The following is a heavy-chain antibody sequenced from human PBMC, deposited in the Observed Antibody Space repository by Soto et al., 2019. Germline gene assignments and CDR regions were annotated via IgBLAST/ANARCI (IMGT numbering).Heavy chain of an antibody. J-gene: IGHJ6*02. CDR2: ISSDGTTI. V-gene: IGHV3-48*03. Sequence: EVQLVESGGGLEQPGGSRRFSFAALGFTFISYELNWVRKAPGKGLEWLSYISSDGTTIYYADSVKGRFTISRDNAKNSLSLQMNGLRAEDTAVYYCARSPLSGTFTYYYYAFEVWGQGTTVTVSS. CDR3: ARSPLSGTFTYYYYAFEV. CDR1: GFTFISYE. D-gene: IGHD1-26*01.